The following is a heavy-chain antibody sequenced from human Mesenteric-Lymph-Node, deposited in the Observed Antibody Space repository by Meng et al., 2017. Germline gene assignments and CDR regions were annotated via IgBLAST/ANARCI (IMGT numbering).Heavy chain of an antibody. J-gene: IGHJ6*02. D-gene: IGHD3-10*01. CDR3: ARDFVRTPMVRGDGMDV. CDR2: IYHSGST. Sequence: GSLRLSCTVSGYSISSGYYWGWIRQPPGKGLEWIGSIYHSGSTYYNPSLKSRVTISVDTSKNQFSLKLSSVTAADTAVYYCARDFVRTPMVRGDGMDVWGQGTTVTVSS. CDR1: GYSISSGYY. V-gene: IGHV4-38-2*02.